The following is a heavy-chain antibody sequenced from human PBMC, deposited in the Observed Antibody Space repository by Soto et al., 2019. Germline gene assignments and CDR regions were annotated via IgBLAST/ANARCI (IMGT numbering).Heavy chain of an antibody. D-gene: IGHD6-19*01. V-gene: IGHV3-23*01. CDR3: AKETFGVGWTLDF. Sequence: QLLESGGGLVQPGGSRRLSCAASGFNFGDYTMNWVRQAPGKGLVWISTISGGGGNSYYADVVKGRFTITRDNSKNTLYLQLNSLKGDDTALYYCAKETFGVGWTLDFWGQGTLVTVSS. CDR2: ISGGGGNS. J-gene: IGHJ4*02. CDR1: GFNFGDYT.